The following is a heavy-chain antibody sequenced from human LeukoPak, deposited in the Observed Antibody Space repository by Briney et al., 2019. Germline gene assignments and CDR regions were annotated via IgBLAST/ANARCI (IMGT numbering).Heavy chain of an antibody. Sequence: SETLSLTCTVSGGSISSSSYYWGWIRQPPGKGLEWIGSIYYSGSTYYNPSLKSRVTISVDTSKNQFSLKLSSVTAADTAVYYCARRSSGGYWFDPWGQGTLVTVSS. CDR1: GGSISSSSYY. D-gene: IGHD2/OR15-2a*01. CDR2: IYYSGST. CDR3: ARRSSGGYWFDP. V-gene: IGHV4-39*01. J-gene: IGHJ5*02.